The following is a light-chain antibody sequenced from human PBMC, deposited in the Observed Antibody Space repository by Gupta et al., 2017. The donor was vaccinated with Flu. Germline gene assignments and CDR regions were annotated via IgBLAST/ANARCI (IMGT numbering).Light chain of an antibody. CDR3: QVWDTDTDHQV. J-gene: IGLJ2*01. CDR2: DDS. CDR1: NIRNKL. V-gene: IGLV3-21*02. Sequence: GGDNIRNKLLHGYKQKAGQAPELVVHDDSGRPSGIPERLSGSNAGTTATLTIGRVEAGDEADYYCQVWDTDTDHQVFGGGTKLTVL.